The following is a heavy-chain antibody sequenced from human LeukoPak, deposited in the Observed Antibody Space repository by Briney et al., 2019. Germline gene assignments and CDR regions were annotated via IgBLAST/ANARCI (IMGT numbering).Heavy chain of an antibody. CDR1: GYSISSGYY. CDR3: ARSTGEWFDL. D-gene: IGHD7-27*01. J-gene: IGHJ5*02. Sequence: SETLSLTCTVSGYSISSGYYWGWIRQPPGKGLEWIGSIYHSGSTYYNPSLKSRVTISVDTSKNQFSLKLSSVTAADTAVYYCARSTGEWFDLWGQGTLVTVSS. V-gene: IGHV4-38-2*02. CDR2: IYHSGST.